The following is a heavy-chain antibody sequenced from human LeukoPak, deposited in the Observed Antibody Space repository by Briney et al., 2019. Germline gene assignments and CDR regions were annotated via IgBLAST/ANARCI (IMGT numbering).Heavy chain of an antibody. CDR2: IIPIFGTA. Sequence: ASVKVSCKASGGTFSSYAISWVRQAPGQGLEWMGGIIPIFGTANYAQKFPGRVTITTDESTSTAYMELSSLRSEDTAVYYCARDQGDIAAGFWGQGTLVTVSS. CDR3: ARDQGDIAAGF. V-gene: IGHV1-69*05. D-gene: IGHD6-13*01. CDR1: GGTFSSYA. J-gene: IGHJ4*02.